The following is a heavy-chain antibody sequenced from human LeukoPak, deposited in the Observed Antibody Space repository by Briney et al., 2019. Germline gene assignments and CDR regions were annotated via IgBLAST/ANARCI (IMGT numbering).Heavy chain of an antibody. D-gene: IGHD5-12*01. CDR3: ARDKGGYDYRYYYYYYMDV. CDR1: GGSISSYY. V-gene: IGHV4-4*07. J-gene: IGHJ6*03. CDR2: IYTSGST. Sequence: SETLSLTCTVSGGSISSYYWSWIRQPAGKGLEWIGRIYTSGSTNYNPSLKSRVTISVDTSKNQFSLKLSSVTAADTAVYYCARDKGGYDYRYYYYYYMDVWGKGTTVTISS.